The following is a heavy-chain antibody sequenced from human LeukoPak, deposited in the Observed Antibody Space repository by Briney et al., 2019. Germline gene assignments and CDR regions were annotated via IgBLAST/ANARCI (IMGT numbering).Heavy chain of an antibody. CDR1: GFTFSSYG. CDR2: IWYDGSNK. D-gene: IGHD2-2*01. J-gene: IGHJ4*02. CDR3: ARDRSGVVVPAAPFDY. V-gene: IGHV3-33*01. Sequence: PGGSLRLSCAASGFTFSSYGMHWVRQAPGKGLEWVAVIWYDGSNKYYADSVKGRFTISRDNSKSTLYLQMNRLRAEDTAVYYCARDRSGVVVPAAPFDYWGQGTLVTVSS.